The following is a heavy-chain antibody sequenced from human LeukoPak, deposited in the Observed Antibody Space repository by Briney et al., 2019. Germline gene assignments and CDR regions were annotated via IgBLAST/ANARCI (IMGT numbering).Heavy chain of an antibody. D-gene: IGHD5-12*01. Sequence: SGTLSLTCAVSGGSISSSNWWSWVRQPPGKGLEWIGEIYHSGSTNYNPSLKSRVTISVDTSKNQFSLKLSSVTAADTAVYYCARVLKGGSWYFDLWGRGTLATVSS. V-gene: IGHV4-4*02. CDR2: IYHSGST. J-gene: IGHJ2*01. CDR1: GGSISSSNW. CDR3: ARVLKGGSWYFDL.